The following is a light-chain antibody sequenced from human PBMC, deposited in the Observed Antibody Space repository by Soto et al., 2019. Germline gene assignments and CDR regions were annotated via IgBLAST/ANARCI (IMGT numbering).Light chain of an antibody. Sequence: EIVLTQSPGTLSLSPGERATLSCRASQSVSSSYLAWYQHKTGQAPRLLIYGASSRATGIPDRFSGSGSGTDFTLTISRLEPEDCAVYYCQQYGSSPRTFGQGTKVEIK. CDR2: GAS. V-gene: IGKV3-20*01. J-gene: IGKJ1*01. CDR3: QQYGSSPRT. CDR1: QSVSSSY.